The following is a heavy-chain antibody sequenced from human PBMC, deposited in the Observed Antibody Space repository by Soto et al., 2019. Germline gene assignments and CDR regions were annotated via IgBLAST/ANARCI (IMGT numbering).Heavy chain of an antibody. CDR1: GFTFSTYG. V-gene: IGHV3-33*01. CDR2: IWYDGSNK. Sequence: PGGSLRLSCAASGFTFSTYGMHWVRQAPGKGLEWVAIIWYDGSNKYYADSVKGRFTISRDDSKNTLYLQMNSMRVEDTAVYFCARDASAYAGGWYPRGFDPWGEGTLVTFYS. D-gene: IGHD6-19*01. CDR3: ARDASAYAGGWYPRGFDP. J-gene: IGHJ5*02.